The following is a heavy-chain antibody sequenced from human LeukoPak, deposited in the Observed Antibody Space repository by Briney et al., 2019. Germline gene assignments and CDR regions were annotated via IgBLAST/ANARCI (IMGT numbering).Heavy chain of an antibody. CDR2: DNPNSGGT. D-gene: IGHD5-12*01. Sequence: ASVKVSCKASGYTFIGYYMHWVRQAPGQGLEWMGWDNPNSGGTNYAQKFQGRVTMTRDTSISTAYMELSRLRSDDTAVYYCARGDYIVATITYDYWGQGTLVTVSS. CDR1: GYTFIGYY. CDR3: ARGDYIVATITYDY. J-gene: IGHJ4*02. V-gene: IGHV1-2*02.